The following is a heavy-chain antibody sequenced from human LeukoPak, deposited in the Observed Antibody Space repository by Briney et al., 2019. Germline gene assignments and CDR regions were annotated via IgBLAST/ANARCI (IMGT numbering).Heavy chain of an antibody. Sequence: SETLSLTCAVYGVPFSGYYWSWIRQPPGKGLEWIGEINRSGSNNYNPSLKRRVTISVDNSKNHFSLKLSSATVADTAVYYCASGALYYYDSSGYYYDWGQGTLVTVSS. CDR1: GVPFSGYY. V-gene: IGHV4-34*01. CDR2: INRSGSN. J-gene: IGHJ4*02. CDR3: ASGALYYYDSSGYYYD. D-gene: IGHD3-22*01.